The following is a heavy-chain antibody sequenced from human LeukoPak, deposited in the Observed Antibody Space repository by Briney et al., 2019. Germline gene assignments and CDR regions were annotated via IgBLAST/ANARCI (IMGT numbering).Heavy chain of an antibody. CDR2: IKSKTDGGTT. D-gene: IGHD3-3*01. Sequence: GGSLRLSCAASGFTFSNAWMSWVRQAPGKGLEWVGRIKSKTDGGTTDYAAPVKGRFTISRDDSKNTLYLQMNSLKTEDTAVYYCTTDTGAHRHYDFWSGSGYWGQGTLVTVSS. V-gene: IGHV3-15*01. CDR1: GFTFSNAW. J-gene: IGHJ4*02. CDR3: TTDTGAHRHYDFWSGSGY.